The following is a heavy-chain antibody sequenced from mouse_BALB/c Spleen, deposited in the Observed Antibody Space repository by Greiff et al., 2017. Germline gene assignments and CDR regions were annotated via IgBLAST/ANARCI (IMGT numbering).Heavy chain of an antibody. D-gene: IGHD1-1*01. CDR3: ARVDYYGRSYAMDY. CDR1: GFNIKDTY. Sequence: VQLQQSGAELVKPGASVKLSCTASGFNIKDTYMHWVKQRPEQGLEWIGRIDPANGNTKYDPKFQGKATITADTSSNTAYLQLSSLTSEDTAVYYCARVDYYGRSYAMDYWGQGTSVTVSS. V-gene: IGHV14-3*02. J-gene: IGHJ4*01. CDR2: IDPANGNT.